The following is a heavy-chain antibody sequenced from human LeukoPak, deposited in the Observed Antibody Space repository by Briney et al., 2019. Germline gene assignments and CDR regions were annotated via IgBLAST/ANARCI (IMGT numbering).Heavy chain of an antibody. D-gene: IGHD3-10*01. CDR3: ARCRTMVRGGFDY. CDR2: IYTSGST. V-gene: IGHV4-61*02. J-gene: IGHJ4*02. Sequence: SQTLSLTCTVSGGSISSGSYYWSWIRQPAGKGLEWIGRIYTSGSTNYNPSLKSRVTISVDTSKSQFSLKLSSVTAADTAVYYCARCRTMVRGGFDYWGQGTLVTVSS. CDR1: GGSISSGSYY.